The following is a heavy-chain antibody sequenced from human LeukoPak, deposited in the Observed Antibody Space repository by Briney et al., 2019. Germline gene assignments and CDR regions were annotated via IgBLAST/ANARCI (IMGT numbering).Heavy chain of an antibody. V-gene: IGHV4-39*01. D-gene: IGHD6-13*01. CDR1: GGSISSSSYY. J-gene: IGHJ1*01. Sequence: SETLSLTCTVSGGSISSSSYYWGWIRQPPGKGLEWIGSIYYSGSTYYNPSLKSRVTISVDTSKNQFSLKRSSVTAADTAVYYCASLPGYSSSWFRRFSYFQHWGQGTLVTVSS. CDR2: IYYSGST. CDR3: ASLPGYSSSWFRRFSYFQH.